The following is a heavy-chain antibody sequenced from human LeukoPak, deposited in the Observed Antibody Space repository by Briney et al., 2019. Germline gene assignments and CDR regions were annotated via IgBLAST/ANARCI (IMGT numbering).Heavy chain of an antibody. J-gene: IGHJ5*02. V-gene: IGHV1-2*02. Sequence: ASVKVSCKASGYIFTGYYMHWVRQAPGQGLEWMGWINPNTGGTQYAQKFQGRVTMTRDTSTSAVYMELSSLRSEDTAVYYCARVEYSSSWYDLWGQGTLVTVSS. CDR1: GYIFTGYY. CDR2: INPNTGGT. D-gene: IGHD6-13*01. CDR3: ARVEYSSSWYDL.